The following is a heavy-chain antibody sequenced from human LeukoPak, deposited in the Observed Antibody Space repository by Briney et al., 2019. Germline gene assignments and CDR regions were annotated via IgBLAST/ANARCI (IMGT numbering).Heavy chain of an antibody. CDR1: GFTFSSYS. V-gene: IGHV3-21*01. Sequence: GGSLRLSCATSGFTFSSYSMNWVRQAPGKGLEWVSSISSSSSYIYYADSVKGRFTISRDNAKNSLYLQMNSLRAEDTAVYYCARDGYFDWSDYFDYWGQGTLVTVSS. D-gene: IGHD3-9*01. J-gene: IGHJ4*02. CDR2: ISSSSSYI. CDR3: ARDGYFDWSDYFDY.